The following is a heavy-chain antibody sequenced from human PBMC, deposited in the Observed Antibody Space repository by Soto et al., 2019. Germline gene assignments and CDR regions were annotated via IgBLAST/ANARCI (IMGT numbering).Heavy chain of an antibody. CDR3: ARDPTANRASVYFDL. D-gene: IGHD1-1*01. V-gene: IGHV1-18*04. CDR2: ISTERDLT. Sequence: QVRLVQSEGEVKKPGASVKVSCRASGYTFTNYDISWVRQVPGQGLEWMGWISTERDLTKYAQKFQGRVTMTTDTFTNTAYMELKSLRFDDAAVYYCARDPTANRASVYFDLWGRGTLVSVSS. J-gene: IGHJ2*01. CDR1: GYTFTNYD.